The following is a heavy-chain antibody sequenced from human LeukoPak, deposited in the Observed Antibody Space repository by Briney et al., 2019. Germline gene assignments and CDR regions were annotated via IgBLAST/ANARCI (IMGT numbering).Heavy chain of an antibody. V-gene: IGHV4-31*03. CDR3: ARSGTVTTWNY. CDR2: IYYSGTT. CDR1: GGSIGSGGYY. J-gene: IGHJ4*02. D-gene: IGHD4-17*01. Sequence: SQTLSLTCTVSGGSIGSGGYYWSWIRRHPGKGLEWIGCIYYSGTTYYHPSLTSRVAISVDTSKNQFSLKLSSVTAADTAVYYCARSGTVTTWNYWGQGTLVTVSS.